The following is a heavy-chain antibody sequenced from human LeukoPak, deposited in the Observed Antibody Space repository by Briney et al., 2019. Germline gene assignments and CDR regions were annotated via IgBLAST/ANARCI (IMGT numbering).Heavy chain of an antibody. V-gene: IGHV4-39*07. CDR2: IYYSGST. Sequence: KPSETLSLTCTVSGGSISSSSYYWGWIRQPPGKGLEWIGSIYYSGSTNYNPSLKSRVTMSVDTSKNQFSLELNSVTAADTAVYYCARGERSHPNGVYYYYYMDVWGKGTTVTVSS. CDR1: GGSISSSSYY. CDR3: ARGERSHPNGVYYYYYMDV. J-gene: IGHJ6*03. D-gene: IGHD2-8*01.